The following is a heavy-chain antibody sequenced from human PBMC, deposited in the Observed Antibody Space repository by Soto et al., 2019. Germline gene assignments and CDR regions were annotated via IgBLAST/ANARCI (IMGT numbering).Heavy chain of an antibody. Sequence: SVKVSCKASGGTFSSYAISWVRQAPGQGLEWMGGIIPIFGTANYAQKFQGRVTITADESTSTAYMELSSLRSEDTAVYYCARDWRSYDILTGYSDINWFDPWGQGTLVTVSS. CDR2: IIPIFGTA. CDR1: GGTFSSYA. V-gene: IGHV1-69*13. CDR3: ARDWRSYDILTGYSDINWFDP. D-gene: IGHD3-9*01. J-gene: IGHJ5*02.